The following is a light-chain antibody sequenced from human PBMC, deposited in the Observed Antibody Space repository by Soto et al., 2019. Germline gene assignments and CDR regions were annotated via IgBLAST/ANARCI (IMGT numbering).Light chain of an antibody. CDR2: DAS. V-gene: IGKV3-11*01. Sequence: EIVLTQSPATLSLSPGERATLSCRASQSINSYLAWYQQKPGQAPRLLISDASRRATGIPARFSASGSGTDFTLTISGLEPEDSAVYYCQQRSDGPPLFTFGPGTIVDI. J-gene: IGKJ3*01. CDR1: QSINSY. CDR3: QQRSDGPPLFT.